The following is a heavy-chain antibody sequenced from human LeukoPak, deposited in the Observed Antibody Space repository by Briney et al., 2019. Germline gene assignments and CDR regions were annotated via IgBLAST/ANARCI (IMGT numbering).Heavy chain of an antibody. CDR2: ISYDGSNK. V-gene: IGHV3-30-3*01. D-gene: IGHD5-12*01. CDR1: GCTFSSYA. CDR3: ASSRGYSGYDPIDY. Sequence: GRSLRLSCAASGCTFSSYAMHWARQAPGKGLEWVAVISYDGSNKYYADSVKGRFTISRDNSKNTLYLQMNSLRAEDTAVYYCASSRGYSGYDPIDYWGQGTLVTVSS. J-gene: IGHJ4*02.